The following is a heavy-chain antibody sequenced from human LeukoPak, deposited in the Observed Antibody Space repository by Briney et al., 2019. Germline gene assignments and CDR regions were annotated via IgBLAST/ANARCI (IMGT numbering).Heavy chain of an antibody. V-gene: IGHV1-2*06. CDR1: GYTFTGYY. J-gene: IGHJ5*02. CDR3: ARRYGAYSNYKWDWFDP. CDR2: INPNSGGT. D-gene: IGHD4-11*01. Sequence: ASVKVSCKASGYTFTGYYMHWVRQAPGQGLEWMGRINPNSGGTNYAQKFQGRVTMTRDTSISTAYMELSRLRSDDTAVYYCARRYGAYSNYKWDWFDPWGQGTLVTVSS.